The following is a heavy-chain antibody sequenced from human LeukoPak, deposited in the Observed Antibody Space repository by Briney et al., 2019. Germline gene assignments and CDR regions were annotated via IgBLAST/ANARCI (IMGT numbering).Heavy chain of an antibody. D-gene: IGHD1-14*01. V-gene: IGHV3-53*01. CDR3: ARDLGIAGTTHAFDI. J-gene: IGHJ3*02. Sequence: GGSLKLSCAASRFTVSRNYMSWVRQAPGRGLECVSVIYGGGPTYYADSVKGRFTISRDTSKNTLYLQMNSLRAEDTAVYFCARDLGIAGTTHAFDIWGQGTMVTVSS. CDR2: IYGGGPT. CDR1: RFTVSRNY.